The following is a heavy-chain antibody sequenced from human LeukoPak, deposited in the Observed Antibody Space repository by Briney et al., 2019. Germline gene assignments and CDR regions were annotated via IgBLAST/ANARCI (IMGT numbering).Heavy chain of an antibody. CDR2: IYYSGST. Sequence: KPSETLSLTCTVSGGSVSSGSYFWRWIRQPPGKGLEWIGYIYYSGSTNYNPSLKGRVTISLDTSKNQFSLKLSSVTAADTAVYYCAREPHDYGAVPGIWGQGTMVTVSS. V-gene: IGHV4-61*01. D-gene: IGHD4-17*01. CDR1: GGSVSSGSYF. CDR3: AREPHDYGAVPGI. J-gene: IGHJ3*02.